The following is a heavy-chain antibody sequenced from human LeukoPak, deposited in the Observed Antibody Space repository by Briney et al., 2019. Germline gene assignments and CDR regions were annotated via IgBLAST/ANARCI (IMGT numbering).Heavy chain of an antibody. D-gene: IGHD6-19*01. V-gene: IGHV3-23*01. CDR3: AKAGIGVVGYFDY. CDR2: IRGSGGGT. Sequence: GGSLRLSCAASGFTFSSYAMSWVRQPPGKGLEWVSAIRGSGGGTYYADSVKGRFTISRDNSKITLYLQMNSLRDEDTALYYCAKAGIGVVGYFDYWGQGTLVTVSS. J-gene: IGHJ4*02. CDR1: GFTFSSYA.